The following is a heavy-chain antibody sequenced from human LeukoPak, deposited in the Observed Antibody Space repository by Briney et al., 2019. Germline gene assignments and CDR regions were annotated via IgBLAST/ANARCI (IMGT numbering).Heavy chain of an antibody. CDR1: GFTFSSYG. V-gene: IGHV3-30*03. J-gene: IGHJ4*02. CDR2: ISYDGSNK. D-gene: IGHD2-2*01. CDR3: AREGRYCSSTSCYAGGLDY. Sequence: GGSLRLSCAASGFTFSSYGMHWVRQAPGKGLEWVAVISYDGSNKYYADSVKGRFTISRDNSKNTLYLQMNSLRAEDTAVYYCAREGRYCSSTSCYAGGLDYWGQGTLVTVSS.